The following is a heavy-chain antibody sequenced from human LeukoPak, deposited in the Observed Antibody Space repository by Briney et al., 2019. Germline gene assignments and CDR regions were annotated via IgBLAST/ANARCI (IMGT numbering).Heavy chain of an antibody. CDR3: ARRSETQEGDWFDP. CDR2: IYYSGST. Sequence: PSETLSLTCTVSGGSISSYYWSWIRQPPGKGLEWIGYIYYSGSTNYNPSLKSRVTISVDTSKNQFSLKLSSVTAADTAVYYCARRSETQEGDWFDPWGQGTLVTVSS. V-gene: IGHV4-59*01. CDR1: GGSISSYY. J-gene: IGHJ5*02.